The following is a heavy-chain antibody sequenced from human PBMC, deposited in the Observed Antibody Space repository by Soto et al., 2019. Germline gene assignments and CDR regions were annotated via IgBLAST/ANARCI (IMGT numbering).Heavy chain of an antibody. V-gene: IGHV1-69*02. CDR1: GDTFSFYT. CDR2: INPIVSMS. CDR3: AASYGSGYRAFDY. D-gene: IGHD3-10*01. Sequence: SVKVSCKASGDTFSFYTINWVRLAPGLGLEWVGRINPIVSMSNYAQKFQGRVSMTADKSTSTAYMELRSLRSDDTAMYFCAASYGSGYRAFDYWG. J-gene: IGHJ4*01.